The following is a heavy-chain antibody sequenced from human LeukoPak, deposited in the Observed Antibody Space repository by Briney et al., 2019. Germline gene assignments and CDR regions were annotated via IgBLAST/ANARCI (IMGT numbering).Heavy chain of an antibody. CDR1: GFTFSSYS. D-gene: IGHD7-27*01. CDR2: IRYDGSNK. V-gene: IGHV3-30*02. J-gene: IGHJ3*02. CDR3: ADLGIGAFDI. Sequence: GGSLRLSCAASGFTFSSYSMNWVRQAPGKGLEWVAFIRYDGSNKYYADPVKGRFTISRDNSKNTLYLQMNSLRAEDTAVYYCADLGIGAFDIWGQGTMVTVSS.